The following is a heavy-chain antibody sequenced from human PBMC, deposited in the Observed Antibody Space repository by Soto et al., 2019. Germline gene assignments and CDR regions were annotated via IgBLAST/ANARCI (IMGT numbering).Heavy chain of an antibody. CDR3: AKGNGVVAANGMDV. Sequence: SGGSLRLSCAASGFTFSSYGMHWVRQAPGKGLEWVAVISYDGSNKYYADSVKGRFTISRDNSKNTLYLQMNSLRAEDTAVYYCAKGNGVVAANGMDVWGQGTTVTVSS. D-gene: IGHD2-15*01. CDR2: ISYDGSNK. V-gene: IGHV3-30*18. CDR1: GFTFSSYG. J-gene: IGHJ6*02.